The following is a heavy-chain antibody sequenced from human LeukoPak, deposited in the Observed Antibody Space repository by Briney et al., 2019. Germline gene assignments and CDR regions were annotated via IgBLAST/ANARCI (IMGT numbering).Heavy chain of an antibody. Sequence: PGGSLRLSCAASGFIFSSYGMNWVRQAPGKGLEWVANIKQDGSEKYYVDSVKGRFTISRDNAKNSLFLQMNSLRAEDTAVYYCARDKDVGATLLDYWGQGTLVTVSS. V-gene: IGHV3-7*01. CDR1: GFIFSSYG. D-gene: IGHD1-26*01. CDR2: IKQDGSEK. J-gene: IGHJ4*02. CDR3: ARDKDVGATLLDY.